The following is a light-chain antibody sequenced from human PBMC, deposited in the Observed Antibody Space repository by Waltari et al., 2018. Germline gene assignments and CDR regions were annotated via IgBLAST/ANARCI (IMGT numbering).Light chain of an antibody. J-gene: IGLJ2*01. CDR2: YVN. Sequence: QSALTQPASVSGSPGESITISCTGTSSDIGGYNYVSWYQQHPVKAPKLMIYYVNNRTSWGSNRFSGSKSGNTASLTISGLQAEDEADYYCSSYRSSNIIIFGGGTKLSVL. V-gene: IGLV2-14*03. CDR1: SSDIGGYNY. CDR3: SSYRSSNIII.